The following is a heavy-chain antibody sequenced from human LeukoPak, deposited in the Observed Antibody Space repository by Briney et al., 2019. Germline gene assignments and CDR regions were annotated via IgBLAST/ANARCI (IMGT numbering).Heavy chain of an antibody. CDR2: IYHSGST. J-gene: IGHJ4*02. D-gene: IGHD1-26*01. V-gene: IGHV4-38-2*02. Sequence: PSETLSLTCTVSGYSISSGYYWGWIRQPPGKGLEWIGSIYHSGSTYYNPSLKSRVTISLDTSKNQFSLNLSSVTAADTAVYYCARGKPRIVGASFDYWGQGTLVTVSS. CDR3: ARGKPRIVGASFDY. CDR1: GYSISSGYY.